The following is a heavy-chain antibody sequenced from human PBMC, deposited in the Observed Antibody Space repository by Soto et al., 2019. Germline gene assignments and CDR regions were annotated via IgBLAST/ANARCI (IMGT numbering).Heavy chain of an antibody. CDR3: AHRRDGSDWNGGSFDY. CDR2: IYWDDDN. D-gene: IGHD1-1*01. V-gene: IGHV2-5*02. J-gene: IGHJ4*02. Sequence: QITLKESGPTLVKPTETLTLTCSFSGFSLSNSGVGVGWIRQPPGKAPEWLVFIYWDDDNRYRPALKSRLTVMKDTSKSQVVLIMTNMDPADTGTYYCAHRRDGSDWNGGSFDYWGPGTLVAVSS. CDR1: GFSLSNSGVG.